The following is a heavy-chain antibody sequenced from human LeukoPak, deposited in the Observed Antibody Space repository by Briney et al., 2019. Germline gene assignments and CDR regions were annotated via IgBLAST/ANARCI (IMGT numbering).Heavy chain of an antibody. J-gene: IGHJ6*02. D-gene: IGHD2-2*01. CDR3: ARERSYCSSTSCYYYGMDV. V-gene: IGHV1-69*04. CDR2: IIPILGIA. Sequence: GASVKVSCKASGYTFTSYAISWVRQAPGQGLEWMGRIIPILGIANYAQKFQGRVTITADKSTSTAYMELSSLRSEDTAVYYCARERSYCSSTSCYYYGMDVWGQGTTVTVSS. CDR1: GYTFTSYA.